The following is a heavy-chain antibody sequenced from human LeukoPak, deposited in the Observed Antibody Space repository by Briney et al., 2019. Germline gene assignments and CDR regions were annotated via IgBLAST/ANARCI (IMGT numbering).Heavy chain of an antibody. Sequence: ASVKVSCKVSGYSLIDLSMYWVRQAPGKGLEWMGGFDPDDGETTYAQRFQGRVTITEDTSTDTAYMELTNLRSDDTAVYYCAADTQKTVVPSTDHWGQGTLVTVSS. D-gene: IGHD4-23*01. CDR1: GYSLIDLS. CDR3: AADTQKTVVPSTDH. J-gene: IGHJ4*02. CDR2: FDPDDGET. V-gene: IGHV1-24*01.